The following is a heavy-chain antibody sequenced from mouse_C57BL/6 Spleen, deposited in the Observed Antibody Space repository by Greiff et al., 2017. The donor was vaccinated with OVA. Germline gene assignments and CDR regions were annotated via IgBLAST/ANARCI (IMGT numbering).Heavy chain of an antibody. CDR1: GYTFTSYW. Sequence: QVQLQQPGAELVKPGASVKLSCKASGYTFTSYWMHWVKQRPGPGLEWIGMIHPNSGSTNYNEKFKRKATLTVAKSSSTAYMQLSSLPSEDSAFYYCAIYDYDAAWFAYWGQGTLVTVSA. J-gene: IGHJ3*01. V-gene: IGHV1-64*01. D-gene: IGHD2-4*01. CDR2: IHPNSGST. CDR3: AIYDYDAAWFAY.